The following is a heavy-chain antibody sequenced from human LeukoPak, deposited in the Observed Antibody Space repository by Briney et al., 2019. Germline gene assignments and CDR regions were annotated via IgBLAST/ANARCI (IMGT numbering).Heavy chain of an antibody. V-gene: IGHV3-7*01. CDR1: EFTLSDYW. D-gene: IGHD6-13*01. J-gene: IGHJ4*02. CDR3: AREWGGGIAAGTMIEGDY. Sequence: PGGSLRLSCVASEFTLSDYWMTWVRQAPGKGLEWVANIKKDGSEKNYVDSVKGRFSISRDNAGNSLFLQMNSLRVEDTAVYYCAREWGGGIAAGTMIEGDYWGLGTLVTVSS. CDR2: IKKDGSEK.